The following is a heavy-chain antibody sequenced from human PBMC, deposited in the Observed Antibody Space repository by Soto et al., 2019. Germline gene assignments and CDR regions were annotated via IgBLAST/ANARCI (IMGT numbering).Heavy chain of an antibody. J-gene: IGHJ6*02. Sequence: QAQLMQSGAEVKRPGASVKVSCRSSGYTFSSYGISWVRQAPGQGLEWLGWISPYDGNRNYAQTLQGRVYMTTDTSPKTAYMALSSLRVDDTAKYYCGRGCYYDSSGSRNYNYYGMNIWGQWTTVTVSS. V-gene: IGHV1-18*04. CDR3: GRGCYYDSSGSRNYNYYGMNI. CDR1: GYTFSSYG. D-gene: IGHD3-9*01. CDR2: ISPYDGNR.